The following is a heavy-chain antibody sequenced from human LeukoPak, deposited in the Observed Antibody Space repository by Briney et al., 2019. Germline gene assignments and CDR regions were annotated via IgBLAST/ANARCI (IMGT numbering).Heavy chain of an antibody. Sequence: ASVKVSCKVSGDTFSSYALTWVRQAPGQGLEWMGLINPSGSSTLYAQKFQGRVTMTRDMSTTTDYMELSSLRSEDTAVYYCARDNSVGDIAWWFDPWGQGTLVTVSS. V-gene: IGHV1-46*01. J-gene: IGHJ5*02. CDR2: INPSGSST. D-gene: IGHD3-16*01. CDR3: ARDNSVGDIAWWFDP. CDR1: GDTFSSYA.